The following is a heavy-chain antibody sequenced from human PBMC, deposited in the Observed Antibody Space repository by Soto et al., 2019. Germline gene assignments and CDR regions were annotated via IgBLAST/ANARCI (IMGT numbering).Heavy chain of an antibody. CDR3: AVRRMEDYYYGRDV. CDR1: GYTFTGYY. Sequence: ASVKVSCKASGYTFTGYYMHWVRQAPRQGLEWMGWINPNGGATNYAQKFQGWVTMTRDTSISTAYMELSRLRSDDTAVYYCAVRRMEDYYYGRDVWGQGTRVTVSS. CDR2: INPNGGAT. D-gene: IGHD3-10*01. V-gene: IGHV1-2*04. J-gene: IGHJ6*02.